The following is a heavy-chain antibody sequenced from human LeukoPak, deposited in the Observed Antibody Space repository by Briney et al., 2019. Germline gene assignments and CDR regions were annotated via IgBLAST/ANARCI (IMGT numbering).Heavy chain of an antibody. CDR1: GGTFSSYA. J-gene: IGHJ4*02. V-gene: IGHV1-69*13. Sequence: ASVKVSCKASGGTFSSYAISWVRQAPGQGLEWMGGIIPIFGTANYAQKFQGRVTIIADESTSTAYMELSSLRSEDTAVYYCAINYYGSGSYYNHLDYWGQGTLVTVSS. CDR2: IIPIFGTA. D-gene: IGHD3-10*01. CDR3: AINYYGSGSYYNHLDY.